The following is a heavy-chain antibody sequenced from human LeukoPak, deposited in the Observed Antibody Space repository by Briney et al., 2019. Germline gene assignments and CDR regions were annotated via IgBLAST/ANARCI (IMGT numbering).Heavy chain of an antibody. CDR3: ARGMRSGSYPYYYYGMDV. Sequence: SGSTYYNPSLKSRVTISVDTSKNQFSLKLSSVTVADTAVYYCARGMRSGSYPYYYYGMDVWGQGTTVTVSS. D-gene: IGHD1-26*01. CDR2: SGST. V-gene: IGHV4-30-2*04. J-gene: IGHJ6*02.